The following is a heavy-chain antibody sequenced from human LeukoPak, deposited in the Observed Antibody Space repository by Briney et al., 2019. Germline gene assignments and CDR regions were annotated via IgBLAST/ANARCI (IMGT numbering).Heavy chain of an antibody. CDR1: GYTFTSYY. Sequence: GASVKVSCKASGYTFTSYYMHWVRQAPGQGLEWMGIINPSGGSTSYAQKFQGRVTMTRDTSTSTVYMELSSLRSEDTAVYYCARGGTRWGSHIVVEDDAFDIWGQGTMVTVSS. J-gene: IGHJ3*02. V-gene: IGHV1-46*01. D-gene: IGHD2-21*01. CDR3: ARGGTRWGSHIVVEDDAFDI. CDR2: INPSGGST.